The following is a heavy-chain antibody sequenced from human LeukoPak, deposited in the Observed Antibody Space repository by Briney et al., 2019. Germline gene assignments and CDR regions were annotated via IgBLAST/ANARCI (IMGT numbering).Heavy chain of an antibody. D-gene: IGHD1-26*01. CDR1: GYTFTGYY. Sequence: ASVKVSCKASGYTFTGYYMHWVRQAPGQGLEWMGRINPNSGGTNYAQKFQGRVTMTRDTSISTAYMELSRLRSYDTAVYFCARGIVGATSYFDYWGQGTLVTVSS. J-gene: IGHJ4*02. CDR3: ARGIVGATSYFDY. CDR2: INPNSGGT. V-gene: IGHV1-2*06.